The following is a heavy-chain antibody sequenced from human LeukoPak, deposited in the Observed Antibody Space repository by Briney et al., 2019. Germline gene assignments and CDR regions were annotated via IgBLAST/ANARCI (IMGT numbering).Heavy chain of an antibody. J-gene: IGHJ4*02. CDR1: GFTFSSYS. V-gene: IGHV3-21*01. Sequence: GGSLRLSCAASGFTFSSYSMNWVRQAPGKGLEWVSSISSSRSYIYYADSVKGRFTISRDNAKNSLYLQMNSLRAEDTAVYYCARDFQAAASDYWGQGTLVTASS. CDR3: ARDFQAAASDY. D-gene: IGHD2-2*01. CDR2: ISSSRSYI.